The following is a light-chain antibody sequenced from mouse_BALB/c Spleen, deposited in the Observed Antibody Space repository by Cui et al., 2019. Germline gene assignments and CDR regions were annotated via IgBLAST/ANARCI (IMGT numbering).Light chain of an antibody. CDR3: HQWSSYPWT. CDR1: SSVSY. V-gene: IGKV4-80*01. Sequence: QTVLTQSPAIMSASLGEENTLTCSASSSVSYMHWYQQKSGTSPKLLIYSTSNLASGVPSRFSGSGSGTFYSLTISSVEAEDAADYYCHQWSSYPWTFGGGTKLEIK. J-gene: IGKJ1*01. CDR2: STS.